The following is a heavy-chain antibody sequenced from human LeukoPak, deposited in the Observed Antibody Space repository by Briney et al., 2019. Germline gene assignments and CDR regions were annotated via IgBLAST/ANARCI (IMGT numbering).Heavy chain of an antibody. CDR2: IGTAGDT. Sequence: GGSLRLSCAASGFTFSSYDMHWVRQATGKCLEWVSAIGTAGDTYYPGSVKGRFTISRENAKNSLYLQMNSLRAGDTAVYYCARADRTGGFDYWGQGTLVTVSS. J-gene: IGHJ4*02. V-gene: IGHV3-13*01. CDR1: GFTFSSYD. D-gene: IGHD3-10*01. CDR3: ARADRTGGFDY.